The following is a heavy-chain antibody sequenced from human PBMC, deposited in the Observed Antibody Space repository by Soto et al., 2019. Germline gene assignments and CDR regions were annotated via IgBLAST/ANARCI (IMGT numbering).Heavy chain of an antibody. CDR1: GYSFTTYG. Sequence: QVQLVQSVGEVKKPGASVKVSCKTSGYSFTTYGISWVRQAPGQGLEWMGWISAYNGNTNYAQKLQDRVTMTTDTSTSTAYMELRSLRSDDTAVYYCAREGPAPYYYYGMDGWGQGSKVTVSS. CDR3: AREGPAPYYYYGMDG. J-gene: IGHJ6*02. V-gene: IGHV1-18*01. CDR2: ISAYNGNT.